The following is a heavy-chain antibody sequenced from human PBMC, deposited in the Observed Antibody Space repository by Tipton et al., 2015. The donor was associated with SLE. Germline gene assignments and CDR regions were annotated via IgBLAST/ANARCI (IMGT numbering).Heavy chain of an antibody. Sequence: TLSLTCFISGASITSYFWSWVRQPPGKGLEWIGYVFHTGSTNYNPSFKSRVSISLDTSKSQFSLKLTSVTAADTAVYYCSGGLDSFDYWGQGTLVTVSS. CDR2: VFHTGST. D-gene: IGHD3/OR15-3a*01. J-gene: IGHJ4*02. CDR1: GASITSYF. V-gene: IGHV4-59*08. CDR3: SGGLDSFDY.